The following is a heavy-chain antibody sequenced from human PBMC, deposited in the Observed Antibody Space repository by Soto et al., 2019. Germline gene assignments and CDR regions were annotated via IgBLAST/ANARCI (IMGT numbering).Heavy chain of an antibody. CDR2: INHSGST. V-gene: IGHV4-34*01. D-gene: IGHD2-15*01. CDR3: ARGRSDDCSGGSCYPHENNWFDP. Sequence: SETLSLTCAVYGGSFSGYYWSWIRQPPGKGLEWIGEINHSGSTNYNPSLKSRVTISVDTSKNQFSLKLSSVTAADTAVYYCARGRSDDCSGGSCYPHENNWFDPWGQGTLVTVSS. J-gene: IGHJ5*02. CDR1: GGSFSGYY.